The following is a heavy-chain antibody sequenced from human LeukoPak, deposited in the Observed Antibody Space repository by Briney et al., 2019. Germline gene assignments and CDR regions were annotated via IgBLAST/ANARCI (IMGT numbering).Heavy chain of an antibody. CDR2: ISWNSGSI. V-gene: IGHV3-9*01. J-gene: IGHJ4*02. CDR3: AKDIAKWRQLVCFDY. D-gene: IGHD6-13*01. CDR1: GFTFSSYA. Sequence: PGGSLRLSCAASGFTFSSYAMSRVRQAPGKGLEWVSGISWNSGSIGYADSVKGRFTISRDNAKNSLYLQMNSLRAEDTALYYCAKDIAKWRQLVCFDYWGQGTLVTVSS.